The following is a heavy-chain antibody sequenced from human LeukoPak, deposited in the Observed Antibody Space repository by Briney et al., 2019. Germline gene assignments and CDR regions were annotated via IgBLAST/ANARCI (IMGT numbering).Heavy chain of an antibody. CDR2: ISGSDGST. CDR3: AKDVASTISSGGYYFDL. Sequence: QSGGSLRLSCAASGFTLSSYAMSWVRQAPGKGLQWVSAISGSDGSTHYADSVKGRFTISRDSPNNRLYLQMNSLRAEDTAIYYCAKDVASTISSGGYYFDLWSQGTLVTVSS. V-gene: IGHV3-23*01. CDR1: GFTLSSYA. D-gene: IGHD5/OR15-5a*01. J-gene: IGHJ4*02.